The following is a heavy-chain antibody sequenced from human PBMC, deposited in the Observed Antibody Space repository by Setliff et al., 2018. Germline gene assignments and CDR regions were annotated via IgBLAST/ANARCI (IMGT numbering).Heavy chain of an antibody. D-gene: IGHD6-25*01. J-gene: IGHJ3*02. CDR2: IFPGDSDT. CDR3: ARLPGYIDAFDI. Sequence: ESLKISCQGSGYSFASNWIGWVRQMPGKGLEWMGLIFPGDSDTRYSPSFQGQVTISADKSINTAYLQWSSLKASDAAIYHCARLPGYIDAFDIWGQGTMVTVSS. CDR1: GYSFASNW. V-gene: IGHV5-51*01.